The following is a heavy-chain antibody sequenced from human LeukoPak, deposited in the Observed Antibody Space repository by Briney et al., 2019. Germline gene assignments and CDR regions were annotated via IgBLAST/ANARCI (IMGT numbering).Heavy chain of an antibody. CDR3: ASSKLPDTYYYFDY. CDR1: GGTFSSYA. CDR2: IIPIFGTA. D-gene: IGHD1-14*01. Sequence: SVKVSCKASGGTFSSYAISWVRQAPGQGLEWMGGIIPIFGTANYAQKFQGKVTITADESTSTAYMELSSLRSEDTAVYYCASSKLPDTYYYFDYWGQGTLVTVSS. J-gene: IGHJ4*02. V-gene: IGHV1-69*13.